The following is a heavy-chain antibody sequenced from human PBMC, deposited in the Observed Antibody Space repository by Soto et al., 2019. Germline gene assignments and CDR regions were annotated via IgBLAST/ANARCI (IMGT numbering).Heavy chain of an antibody. Sequence: LRLSCAASGFTLSSYGMSWVRQAPGKGLEWVSAISPNGQGIYYADSVRGRFTISRDTFKNTVFLHMDSLRAEDTAVYCCAKDRNYPRDCFHYWGQGTLVTVSS. D-gene: IGHD1-7*01. V-gene: IGHV3-23*01. CDR2: ISPNGQGI. CDR1: GFTLSSYG. CDR3: AKDRNYPRDCFHY. J-gene: IGHJ4*02.